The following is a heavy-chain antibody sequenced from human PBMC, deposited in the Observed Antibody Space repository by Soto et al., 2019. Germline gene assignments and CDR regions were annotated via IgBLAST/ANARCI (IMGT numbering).Heavy chain of an antibody. CDR2: INHSGST. J-gene: IGHJ6*02. D-gene: IGHD2-8*01. CDR1: GGSFSGYY. V-gene: IGHV4-34*01. Sequence: PSETLSLTCAVYGGSFSGYYWSWIRQPPGKGLEWIGEINHSGSTNYNPSLKSRVTISVDTSKNQFSLKLSSVTAADTAVYYCARTNNGAGYYYGMDVWGQGTTVTVSS. CDR3: ARTNNGAGYYYGMDV.